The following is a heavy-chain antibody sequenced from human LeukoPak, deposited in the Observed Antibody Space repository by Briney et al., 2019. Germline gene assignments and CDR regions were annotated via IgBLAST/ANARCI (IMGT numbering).Heavy chain of an antibody. J-gene: IGHJ4*02. CDR1: GDSIRSGTYY. Sequence: SETLSLTCSVSGDSIRSGTYYWSWIRQPAGKGLEWIGRIYTSGSTNYNPSLKSRVTISVDPSKNQFSLKLTSVTAADTAVYYCARGGGATRIDYWGQGTLVTVSS. V-gene: IGHV4-61*02. D-gene: IGHD5-12*01. CDR2: IYTSGST. CDR3: ARGGGATRIDY.